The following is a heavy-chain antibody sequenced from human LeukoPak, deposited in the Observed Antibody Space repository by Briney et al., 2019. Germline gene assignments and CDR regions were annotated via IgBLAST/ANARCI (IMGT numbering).Heavy chain of an antibody. CDR3: AKPLNDYVWGSCYY. CDR1: GFTFSSYA. V-gene: IGHV3-23*01. D-gene: IGHD3-16*01. Sequence: PGGSLRLSCAASGFTFSSYAMSWVREAPGKGLEWVSAISGSGGRTYYTDSVKGRFTISRDNSKNTLYLQMNSLRAEYTAVYYCAKPLNDYVWGSCYYWGQGTLVTVSS. CDR2: ISGSGGRT. J-gene: IGHJ4*02.